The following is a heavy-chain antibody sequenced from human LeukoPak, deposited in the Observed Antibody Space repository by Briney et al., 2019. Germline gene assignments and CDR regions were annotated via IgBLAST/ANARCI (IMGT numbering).Heavy chain of an antibody. V-gene: IGHV1-69*05. CDR2: IIPIFGTA. Sequence: ASVKVSCKASGGTFSSYAISWVRQAPGQGLEWMGGIIPIFGTANYAQKFQGRVTITTDESTSTAHMELSSLRSEDTAVYYCARDPYGGYVDYWGQGTLVTVSS. CDR3: ARDPYGGYVDY. D-gene: IGHD4/OR15-4a*01. CDR1: GGTFSSYA. J-gene: IGHJ4*02.